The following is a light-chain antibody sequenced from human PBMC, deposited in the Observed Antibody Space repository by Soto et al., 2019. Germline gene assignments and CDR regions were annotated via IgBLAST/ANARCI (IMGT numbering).Light chain of an antibody. CDR1: QSVDKW. V-gene: IGKV1-5*01. CDR2: DAS. Sequence: DIPMTQSPSTLSASVGDRVTITCRASQSVDKWLAWYQQKPGQAPKLLIYDASTLHGGVPSRFSGGGSGTEFTLTISSLQPDDFATYYCHQYQTAGLFGQWTRLDIK. J-gene: IGKJ2*01. CDR3: HQYQTAGL.